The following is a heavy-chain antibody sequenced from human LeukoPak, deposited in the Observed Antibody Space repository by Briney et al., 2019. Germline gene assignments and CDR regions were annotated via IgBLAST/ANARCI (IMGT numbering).Heavy chain of an antibody. J-gene: IGHJ4*02. CDR3: ARDNYDFWSGYYASVGY. Sequence: NPGGSLRLPCAASGFTFSSYSMNWVRQAPGKGLEWVSSISSSSSYIYYADSVKGRFTIPRDNAKNSLYMQMNSLRAEDTAVYYCARDNYDFWSGYYASVGYWGQGTLVTVSS. V-gene: IGHV3-21*01. CDR2: ISSSSSYI. D-gene: IGHD3-3*01. CDR1: GFTFSSYS.